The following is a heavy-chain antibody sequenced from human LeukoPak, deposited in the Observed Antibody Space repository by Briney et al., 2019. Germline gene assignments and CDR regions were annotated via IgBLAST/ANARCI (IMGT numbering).Heavy chain of an antibody. CDR1: GGTFSSYA. Sequence: SVKVSCKASGGTFSSYAISWVRQAPGQGLEWMGRIIPILGIANYAQKFQGRVTITADKSTSTAYMELGSLRSEDTAVYYCAPSLEEMATTPYYYGMDVWGQGTTVTVSS. D-gene: IGHD5-24*01. J-gene: IGHJ6*02. CDR2: IIPILGIA. CDR3: APSLEEMATTPYYYGMDV. V-gene: IGHV1-69*04.